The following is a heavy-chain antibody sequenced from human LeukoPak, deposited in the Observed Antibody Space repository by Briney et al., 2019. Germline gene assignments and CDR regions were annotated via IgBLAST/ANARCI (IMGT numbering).Heavy chain of an antibody. J-gene: IGHJ6*02. CDR3: ARRGITISGVLVYHYSGLDV. CDR1: GFTFSSYA. CDR2: IKDDGSEK. Sequence: PGGSLRLSCAASGFTFSSYAMHWVRQAPGKGLEWVASIKDDGSEKHFLDSVNGRFAISRDNAKNSLYLQMSSLRAEDTAVYYCARRGITISGVLVYHYSGLDVWGQGTTVTVSS. D-gene: IGHD3-3*01. V-gene: IGHV3-7*02.